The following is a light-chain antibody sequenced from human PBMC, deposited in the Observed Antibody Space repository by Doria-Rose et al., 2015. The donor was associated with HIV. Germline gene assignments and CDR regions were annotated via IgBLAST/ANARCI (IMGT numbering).Light chain of an antibody. J-gene: IGKJ1*01. CDR2: DGS. Sequence: EIVLTQSPGTLSLSPGERATLSCRASQSFSSTYLAWYQQKPGQAPSPLIYDGSTRATGIPDRFSASGSGTDSTLNINRLEPEDFALYYCHQYGTSWTFGQGTKVEI. CDR1: QSFSSTY. V-gene: IGKV3-20*01. CDR3: HQYGTSWT.